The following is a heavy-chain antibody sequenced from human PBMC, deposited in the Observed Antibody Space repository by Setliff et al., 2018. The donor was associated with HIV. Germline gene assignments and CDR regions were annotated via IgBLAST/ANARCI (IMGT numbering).Heavy chain of an antibody. J-gene: IGHJ4*02. V-gene: IGHV4-31*03. CDR2: IHYSGTT. D-gene: IGHD5-12*01. Sequence: SETLSLTCSVSGGSISSSGYYWSWIRQHPGKGLEWLGYIHYSGTTYYSPSLESRLTISIDTSENQFSLLLKSLTAADTAVYYCAFSKQMATMAFDYWGQGARVTVSS. CDR1: GGSISSSGYY. CDR3: AFSKQMATMAFDY.